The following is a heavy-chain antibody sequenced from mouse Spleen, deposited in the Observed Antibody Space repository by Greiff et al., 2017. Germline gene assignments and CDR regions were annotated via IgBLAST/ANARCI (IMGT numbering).Heavy chain of an antibody. CDR2: IDPENGDT. CDR3: NARSSYGNYVGVWFAY. J-gene: IGHJ3*01. V-gene: IGHV14-4*02. D-gene: IGHD2-1*01. CDR1: GFNIKDYY. Sequence: VQLQQSGAELVRAGASVKLSCTASGFNIKDYYMHWVKQRPEQGLEWIGWIDPENGDTEYAPKFQGKATMTADTSSNTAYLQLSSLTSEDTAVYYCNARSSYGNYVGVWFAYWGQGTLVTVSA.